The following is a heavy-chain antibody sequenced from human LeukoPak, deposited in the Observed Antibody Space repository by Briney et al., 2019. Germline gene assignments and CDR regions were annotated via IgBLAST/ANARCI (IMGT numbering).Heavy chain of an antibody. J-gene: IGHJ4*02. V-gene: IGHV3-20*04. D-gene: IGHD5-18*01. Sequence: PGGSLRLSXAASGFTFDDYGMSWVRQAPGKGLEWVSGINWNGGSTGYADSVKGRFTISRDNAKNSLYLQMNSLRAEDTALYYCARDNWVQLWFRAAYFDYWGQGTLVTVSS. CDR3: ARDNWVQLWFRAAYFDY. CDR2: INWNGGST. CDR1: GFTFDDYG.